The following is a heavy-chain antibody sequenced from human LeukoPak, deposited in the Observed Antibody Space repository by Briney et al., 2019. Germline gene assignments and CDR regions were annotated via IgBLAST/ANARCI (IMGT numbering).Heavy chain of an antibody. CDR3: ARTYYYDRGGFYPDY. CDR2: ISYDGSNK. V-gene: IGHV3-30*03. J-gene: IGHJ4*02. Sequence: PGRSLRLSCAASGFTFSTYGMHWVRQAPGKGLEWVSIISYDGSNKYYADSVTGRFTISRDNSKHTLYLHTNSLRAEDTAVYYCARTYYYDRGGFYPDYWGQGTLVTVSS. D-gene: IGHD3-22*01. CDR1: GFTFSTYG.